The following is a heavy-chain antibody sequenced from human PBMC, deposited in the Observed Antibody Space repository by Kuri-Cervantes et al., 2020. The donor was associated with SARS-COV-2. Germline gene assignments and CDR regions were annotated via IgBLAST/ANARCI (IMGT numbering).Heavy chain of an antibody. Sequence: GESLKISCAASGFTLSTYAMNWVRQAPGKGLEWVSGISGSGGSTYYADSVKGRFTISRENAKNSLYLQMNSLRAGDTAVYYCARGHGGDFWSGYTYYFDYWGQGTLVPGSS. V-gene: IGHV3-23*01. J-gene: IGHJ4*02. D-gene: IGHD3-3*01. CDR3: ARGHGGDFWSGYTYYFDY. CDR2: ISGSGGST. CDR1: GFTLSTYA.